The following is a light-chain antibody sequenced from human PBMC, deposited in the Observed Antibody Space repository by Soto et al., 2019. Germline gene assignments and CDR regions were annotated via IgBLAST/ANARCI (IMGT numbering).Light chain of an antibody. J-gene: IGKJ2*01. CDR3: QQRSNWYT. V-gene: IGKV3-11*01. Sequence: EIVLTQSPATQSLSPGERATLSCRASQSISSFLTWYQHKPGQAPRLLIYDASKRATGIPARFSGSGSGTDFTLTISSLEPEDFGVYYCQQRSNWYTFGQGTKLEIK. CDR1: QSISSF. CDR2: DAS.